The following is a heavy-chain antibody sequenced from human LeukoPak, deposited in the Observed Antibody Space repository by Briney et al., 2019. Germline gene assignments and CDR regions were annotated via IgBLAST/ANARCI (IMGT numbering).Heavy chain of an antibody. D-gene: IGHD4-23*01. CDR3: ARDLTVVTPEDYYYYMDV. CDR1: GYTVTSYY. Sequence: GASVKVSFKASGYTVTSYYMHSVRQAPGHGLEWIGIINPSGGSTSYAQKFQGRVTMTRDMSTSTVYMELSSLRSEDTAVYYCARDLTVVTPEDYYYYMDVWGKGTTVTVSS. J-gene: IGHJ6*03. CDR2: INPSGGST. V-gene: IGHV1-46*01.